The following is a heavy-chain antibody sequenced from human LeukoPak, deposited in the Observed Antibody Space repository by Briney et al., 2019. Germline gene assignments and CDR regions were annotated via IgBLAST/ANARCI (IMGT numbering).Heavy chain of an antibody. CDR1: GFTISSYS. Sequence: GGSLRLSCAASGFTISSYSMNWVRQAPGKGLEWVSYIIGSSSTLYYADSVKGRFTISRDNAKNSLYLQMNSLRAEDTAVYYCARAFSGQLVRYYYYYMDVWGKGTTVTVSS. D-gene: IGHD6-6*01. J-gene: IGHJ6*03. CDR2: IIGSSSTL. V-gene: IGHV3-48*01. CDR3: ARAFSGQLVRYYYYYMDV.